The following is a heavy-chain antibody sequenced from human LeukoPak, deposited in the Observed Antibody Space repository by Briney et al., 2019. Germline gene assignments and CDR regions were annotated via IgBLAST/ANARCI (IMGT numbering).Heavy chain of an antibody. V-gene: IGHV5-51*01. CDR1: GYSFTSYW. J-gene: IGHJ4*02. CDR2: IYPGDSDN. D-gene: IGHD1-14*01. CDR3: ASCPFRYERRSPECGY. Sequence: AGAPMIPCKGSGYSFTSYWIGWVRQLPGEGLEWMGIIYPGDSDNKYNLSFQGQVTISADKSISTAYLQWRSLKASETAMYYCASCPFRYERRSPECGYWGQGTLVTVSS.